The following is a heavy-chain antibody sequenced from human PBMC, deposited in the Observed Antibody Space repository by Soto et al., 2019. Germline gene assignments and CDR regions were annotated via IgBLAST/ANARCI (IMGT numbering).Heavy chain of an antibody. CDR1: GFTFSSCT. V-gene: IGHV3-21*01. Sequence: EVHLVESGGGLVKPGGSLRLSCAVSGFTFSSCTMNWVRQAPGKGLEWVSSISPSTSHIYYADSEKGRFTISRDNAKNSLLLQMNSLRAEDTAVYYCSGCSGGACHQNYGMDVWGQGTTVTVSS. J-gene: IGHJ6*02. D-gene: IGHD2-15*01. CDR3: SGCSGGACHQNYGMDV. CDR2: ISPSTSHI.